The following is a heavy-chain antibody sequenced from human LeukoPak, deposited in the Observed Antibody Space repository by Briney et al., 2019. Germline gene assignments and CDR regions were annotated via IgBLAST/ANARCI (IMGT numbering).Heavy chain of an antibody. D-gene: IGHD3-22*01. CDR3: ARDRDYDSSGYPVGY. CDR2: MKQDASEK. CDR1: GFTFSSYW. V-gene: IGHV3-7*01. Sequence: PGGSLRLSCVGSGFTFSSYWMSWVRQAPGKGPEWVANMKQDASEKYYFGALNGRFTIFRDNAKNSLYLQMNSLRAEDTAVYYCARDRDYDSSGYPVGYWGQGTLVTVSS. J-gene: IGHJ4*02.